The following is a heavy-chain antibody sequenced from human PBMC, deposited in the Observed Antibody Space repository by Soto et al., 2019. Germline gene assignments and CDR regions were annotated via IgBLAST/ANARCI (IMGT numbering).Heavy chain of an antibody. CDR3: ARDSGGATHNYYYGMDV. Sequence: QVQLVQSGAEVKKPGASVKVSCKASGYTFTSYGISWVRQAPGQGLEWMGWISAYNGNTNYAQKLQGRVTMTTETSTSTAYMELRSLRSDDTAVYYCARDSGGATHNYYYGMDVWGQGTTVTVSS. J-gene: IGHJ6*02. V-gene: IGHV1-18*01. CDR1: GYTFTSYG. CDR2: ISAYNGNT. D-gene: IGHD1-26*01.